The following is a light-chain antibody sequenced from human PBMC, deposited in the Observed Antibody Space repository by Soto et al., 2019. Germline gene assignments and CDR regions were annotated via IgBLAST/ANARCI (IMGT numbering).Light chain of an antibody. CDR2: DAS. Sequence: DVQMTQSPSTLPASVGDRVTITCRASQSISGWLAWYQQKPGKAPKLLMYDASSLASGVPSRVSGSGSGTEFTLTISSLQPDDFATYYCQQYNSFWTFGQGTKVDIK. V-gene: IGKV1-5*01. CDR3: QQYNSFWT. CDR1: QSISGW. J-gene: IGKJ1*01.